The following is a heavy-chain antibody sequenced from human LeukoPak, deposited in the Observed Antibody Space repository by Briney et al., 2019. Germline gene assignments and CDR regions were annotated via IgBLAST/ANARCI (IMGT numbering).Heavy chain of an antibody. Sequence: ASVKVSCKASGYTFTGYGISWVRQAPGQGLEWMGWISAYNGNTNYAQKLQGRVTMTTDTSTSTAYMELRSLRSDDTAVYYCARDSGPAQFDAFDIWGQGTMVTVSS. CDR1: GYTFTGYG. CDR2: ISAYNGNT. J-gene: IGHJ3*02. V-gene: IGHV1-18*04. CDR3: ARDSGPAQFDAFDI. D-gene: IGHD5-24*01.